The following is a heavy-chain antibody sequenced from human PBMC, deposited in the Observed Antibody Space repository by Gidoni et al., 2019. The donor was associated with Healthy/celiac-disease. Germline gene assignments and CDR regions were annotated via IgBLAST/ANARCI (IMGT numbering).Heavy chain of an antibody. D-gene: IGHD3-16*02. CDR1: GGSFSGYY. V-gene: IGHV4-34*01. Sequence: HVQLQQSGAGLLTPSETLSLTCAVYGGSFSGYYWSWLRQPPGKGLEWIGEINHSGSTNYNPSIKSRVTISVDTSKNQCSLKRSSVNAADTAVYYGARGPIRIWGSYRQYPAGSYYFDYWGQGTLVNVSS. CDR2: INHSGST. CDR3: ARGPIRIWGSYRQYPAGSYYFDY. J-gene: IGHJ4*02.